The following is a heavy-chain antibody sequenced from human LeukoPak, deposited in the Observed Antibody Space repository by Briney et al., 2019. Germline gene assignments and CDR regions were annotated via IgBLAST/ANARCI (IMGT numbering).Heavy chain of an antibody. CDR3: ARRTRGGGEPYYYYYMDV. Sequence: SETLSLTCTVSGGSISSDSYYWGWIRPPPGRGLEWIGIIFYSWSTYYKPSLKSRVTIYVDTSNHQFSLKLTSVTAADTAVYYCARRTRGGGEPYYYYYMDVWGKGTTVTVSS. D-gene: IGHD3-10*01. CDR1: GGSISSDSYY. V-gene: IGHV4-39*01. J-gene: IGHJ6*03. CDR2: IFYSWST.